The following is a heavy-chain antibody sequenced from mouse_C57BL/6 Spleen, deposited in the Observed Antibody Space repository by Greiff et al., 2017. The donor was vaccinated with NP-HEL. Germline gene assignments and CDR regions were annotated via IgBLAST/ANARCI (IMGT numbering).Heavy chain of an antibody. CDR2: INPDSSTI. J-gene: IGHJ1*03. D-gene: IGHD1-1*01. CDR3: ARPPYGYWYFDV. V-gene: IGHV4-1*01. Sequence: EASRVDFSRYWMSWLRRAPGKGLEWIGEINPDSSTINYAPSLKDKFIISRDNAKNTLYLQMSKVRSEDTALYYCARPPYGYWYFDVWGTGTTVTVSS. CDR1: RVDFSRYW.